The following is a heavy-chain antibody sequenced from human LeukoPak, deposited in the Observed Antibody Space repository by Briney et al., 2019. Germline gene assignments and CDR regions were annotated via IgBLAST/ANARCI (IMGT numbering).Heavy chain of an antibody. CDR3: AKPIYDGDYDSGAFDI. CDR2: ISSSGSTI. D-gene: IGHD4-17*01. V-gene: IGHV3-48*03. Sequence: PGRSLSLFCAASGFTFSSYEMNWVRQAPGKGLEWVSYISSSGSTIYYADSVKGRFTISRDNAKNTLYLQMNSLRAEDTAVYYCAKPIYDGDYDSGAFDIWGQGTMVTVSS. J-gene: IGHJ3*02. CDR1: GFTFSSYE.